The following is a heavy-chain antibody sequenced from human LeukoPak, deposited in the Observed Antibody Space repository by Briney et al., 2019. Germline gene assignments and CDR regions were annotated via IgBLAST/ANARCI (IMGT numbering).Heavy chain of an antibody. Sequence: PGGSLRLSCAAPGFTFDDYGMSWVRQAPGKGLEWVSGINWNGGSTGYADSVKGRFTTSRDNAKNSLYLQMNSLRAEDAALYYCARDRRGYSYGPFDYWGQGTLVTVSS. CDR3: ARDRRGYSYGPFDY. CDR2: INWNGGST. J-gene: IGHJ4*02. D-gene: IGHD5-18*01. CDR1: GFTFDDYG. V-gene: IGHV3-20*04.